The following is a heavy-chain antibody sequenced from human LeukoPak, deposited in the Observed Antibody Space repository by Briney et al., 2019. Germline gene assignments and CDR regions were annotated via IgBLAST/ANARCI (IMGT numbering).Heavy chain of an antibody. Sequence: SVKVSCKATGGTFSSYAISWVRQAPGQGLEWMGGIIPIFGTANYAQKFQGRVTITTDESTSTAYMELSSLRSEDTAVYYCARTYYYDSYFDYWGQGTLVTVSS. CDR1: GGTFSSYA. CDR2: IIPIFGTA. CDR3: ARTYYYDSYFDY. V-gene: IGHV1-69*05. J-gene: IGHJ4*02. D-gene: IGHD3-22*01.